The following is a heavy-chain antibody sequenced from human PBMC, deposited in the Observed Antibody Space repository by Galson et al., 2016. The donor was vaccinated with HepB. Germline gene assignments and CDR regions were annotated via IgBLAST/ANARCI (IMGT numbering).Heavy chain of an antibody. D-gene: IGHD1-26*01. Sequence: SETLSLTCSVSGGSISDYYWSWIQQPPGKGLEWVGYIYYRGTTNSHPSLKRRATISVDTSKNESSLKLTSVTAADTAVYYCARRWSGIDHWGQGMLVTVSS. V-gene: IGHV4-59*01. CDR3: ARRWSGIDH. CDR2: IYYRGTT. CDR1: GGSISDYY. J-gene: IGHJ4*02.